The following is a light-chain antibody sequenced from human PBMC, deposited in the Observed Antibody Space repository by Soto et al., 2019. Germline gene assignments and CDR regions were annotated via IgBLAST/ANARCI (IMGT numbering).Light chain of an antibody. CDR2: SYT. V-gene: IGLV1-44*01. Sequence: LTQPPSASGTPGQRVTISCSGSRSNIGTNTVNWYQQLPGTAPKLLIYSYTQRPSGVPDRFSGSKSGTSASLAITGLQSEDEAKYYCAAWDDSLNGVVFGGGTKLTVL. CDR3: AAWDDSLNGVV. CDR1: RSNIGTNT. J-gene: IGLJ2*01.